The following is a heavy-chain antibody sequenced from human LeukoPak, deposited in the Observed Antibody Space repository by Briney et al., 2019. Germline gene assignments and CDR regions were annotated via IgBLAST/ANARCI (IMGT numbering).Heavy chain of an antibody. CDR2: VYYSGST. CDR3: ARHWEYYFDY. D-gene: IGHD1-26*01. J-gene: IGHJ4*02. CDR1: GVSISTYY. V-gene: IGHV4-59*01. Sequence: PSETLSLTCSVSGVSISTYYWSWIRQPPGKGLEWIGYVYYSGSTNYNPSLMGRVTMSVDTSKKQFSLKLNSVTAADTAVYYCARHWEYYFDYWGQGTPVTVSS.